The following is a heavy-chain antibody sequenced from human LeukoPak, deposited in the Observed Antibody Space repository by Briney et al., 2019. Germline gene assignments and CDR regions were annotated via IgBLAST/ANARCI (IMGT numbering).Heavy chain of an antibody. CDR1: GGSFSGYY. Sequence: SETLSLTCAVYGGSFSGYYWSWIRQPPGKGLEWIGEINHSGSTNYNPSLKSRVTISVDTSKNQFSLKLSSVTAADTAVYYCARKRASLYYDDGSGRFAYWGQATLVTVSS. CDR2: INHSGST. J-gene: IGHJ4*02. D-gene: IGHD3-22*01. CDR3: ARKRASLYYDDGSGRFAY. V-gene: IGHV4-34*01.